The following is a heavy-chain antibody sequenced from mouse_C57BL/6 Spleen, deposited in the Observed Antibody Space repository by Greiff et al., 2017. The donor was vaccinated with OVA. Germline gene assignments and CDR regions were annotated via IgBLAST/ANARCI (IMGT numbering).Heavy chain of an antibody. CDR2: INPSNGGT. CDR3: ARGWLLDWYFDV. D-gene: IGHD2-3*01. J-gene: IGHJ1*03. CDR1: GYTFTSYW. Sequence: QVQLKQPGTELVKPGASVKLSCKASGYTFTSYWMHWVKQRPGQGLEWIGNINPSNGGTNYNEKFKSKATLTVDKSSSTAYMQLSSLTSEDSAVYYCARGWLLDWYFDVWGTGTTVTVSS. V-gene: IGHV1-53*01.